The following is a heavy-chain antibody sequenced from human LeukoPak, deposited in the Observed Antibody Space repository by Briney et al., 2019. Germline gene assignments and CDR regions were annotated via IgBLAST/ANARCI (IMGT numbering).Heavy chain of an antibody. Sequence: ASVKVSCKASGYTFTSYYMHWVRQAPGQGLEWMGIINPSGGSTSYAQKFQGRVTMTRDTSKNQFSLKLSSVTAADTAVYYCARLVSAWAVAGLTGWFDPWGQGTLVTVSS. CDR1: GYTFTSYY. J-gene: IGHJ5*02. CDR3: ARLVSAWAVAGLTGWFDP. CDR2: INPSGGST. D-gene: IGHD6-19*01. V-gene: IGHV1-46*01.